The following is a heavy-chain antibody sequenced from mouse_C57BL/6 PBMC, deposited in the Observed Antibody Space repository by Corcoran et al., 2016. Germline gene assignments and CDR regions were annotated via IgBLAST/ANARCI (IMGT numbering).Heavy chain of an antibody. CDR3: ASPNWDGNAMDY. V-gene: IGHV1-81*01. CDR2: IYPRSGNT. Sequence: QVQLQQSGAELARPGASVKLSCKASGYTFTSYGISWVKQRTGQGLEWIGEIYPRSGNTYYNEKFKGKATLTADKSSSTAYMELRSLTSEDSAVYFCASPNWDGNAMDYWGQGTSVTVSS. D-gene: IGHD4-1*01. CDR1: GYTFTSYG. J-gene: IGHJ4*01.